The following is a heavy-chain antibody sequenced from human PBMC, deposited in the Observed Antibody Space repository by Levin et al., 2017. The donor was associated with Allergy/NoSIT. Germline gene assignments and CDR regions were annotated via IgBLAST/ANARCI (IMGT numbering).Heavy chain of an antibody. Sequence: GGSLRLSCAASGFTFRNYAMNWVRQAAGKGLEWVSGITGDAEDTHYAESVRGRFTISRANSKNTVYLQMNSLRAEDTATYYCAKGITIFGVGRLDYWGQGTLVTVSS. D-gene: IGHD3-3*01. J-gene: IGHJ4*02. CDR3: AKGITIFGVGRLDY. CDR1: GFTFRNYA. CDR2: ITGDAEDT. V-gene: IGHV3-23*01.